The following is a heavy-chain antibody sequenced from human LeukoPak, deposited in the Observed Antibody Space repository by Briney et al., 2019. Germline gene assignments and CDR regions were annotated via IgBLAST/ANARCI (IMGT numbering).Heavy chain of an antibody. CDR2: TYDSGST. J-gene: IGHJ3*02. CDR1: GGSISSYY. V-gene: IGHV4-59*01. Sequence: SETLSLTCTVSGGSISSYYWSWIRRPPGKGLEWIGYTYDSGSTNYNPSLKSRVTISVDTSKNQFSLKLSSVTAADTAVYYCACLTTADAFDIWGQGTMVTVSS. CDR3: ACLTTADAFDI. D-gene: IGHD3-22*01.